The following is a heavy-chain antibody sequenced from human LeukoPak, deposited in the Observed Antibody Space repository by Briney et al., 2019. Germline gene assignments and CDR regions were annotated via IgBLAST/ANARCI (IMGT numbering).Heavy chain of an antibody. J-gene: IGHJ4*02. CDR1: GFTFSSYE. CDR3: ARGSLHSAYGFDY. Sequence: GGSLRPSCAASGFTFSSYEMNWVRQAPGKGLEWVSHSSSSGSTIYYAGSVKGRFTIARDNAKNSVYLQMNSLRAEDTAVYYCARGSLHSAYGFDYWGQGTLVTVSS. D-gene: IGHD5-12*01. CDR2: SSSSGSTI. V-gene: IGHV3-48*03.